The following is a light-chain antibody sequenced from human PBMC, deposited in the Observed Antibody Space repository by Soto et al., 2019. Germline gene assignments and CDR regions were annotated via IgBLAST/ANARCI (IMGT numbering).Light chain of an antibody. J-gene: IGKJ5*01. V-gene: IGKV2-30*02. CDR1: QSLVHSDVXXY. Sequence: DVVMTQSSLSLPVTLXQPASISCQSNQSLVHSDVXXYFXXXQQXXGXPPSXXXYTXSNRDSGGPARLSGSGSGTDFTLKISRVEAYDVGVYYCMQGTHWPRTFGQGTRLEIK. CDR3: MQGTHWPRT. CDR2: TXS.